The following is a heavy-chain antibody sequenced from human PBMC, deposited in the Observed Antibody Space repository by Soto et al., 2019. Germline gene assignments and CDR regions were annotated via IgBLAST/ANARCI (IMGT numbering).Heavy chain of an antibody. CDR2: ISYDGSNE. CDR3: AKDQVSSGWYKWSWFDP. D-gene: IGHD6-19*01. J-gene: IGHJ5*02. V-gene: IGHV3-30*18. CDR1: GFTFSTYG. Sequence: QVQLVESGGGVVQPGGSLRLSCVASGFTFSTYGMHWVRQAPGKGLEWVALISYDGSNEEYADSVRGRLTISRDNSKNTLYLRMDSLRAEDTAVYYCAKDQVSSGWYKWSWFDPWGQGTLVTVSS.